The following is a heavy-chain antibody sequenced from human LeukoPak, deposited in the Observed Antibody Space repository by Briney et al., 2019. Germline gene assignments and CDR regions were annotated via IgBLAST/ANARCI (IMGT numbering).Heavy chain of an antibody. J-gene: IGHJ6*03. D-gene: IGHD2-2*01. CDR3: ARGKVVPAAMGYYYYMDV. V-gene: IGHV1-8*03. Sequence: ASVKVSCKASGYTFTSYDINWVRQATGQGLEWMGWMNPNSGNTGYAQKLQGRVTITRNTSISTAYMELSGLRSEDTAVYYCARGKVVPAAMGYYYYMDVWGKGTTVTVSS. CDR2: MNPNSGNT. CDR1: GYTFTSYD.